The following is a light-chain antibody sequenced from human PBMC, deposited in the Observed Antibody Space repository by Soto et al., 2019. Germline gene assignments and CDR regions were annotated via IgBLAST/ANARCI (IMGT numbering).Light chain of an antibody. CDR3: QQYNNFSPLT. CDR2: DAS. J-gene: IGKJ4*01. Sequence: IQVNPFPFFLSAFVGGRSTIPCQASQDLSNYFNWYEQKPGKAPNLLIFDASKLKTGVPSRFSGRGSGTVFTFTISSLQPEDVATYFCQQYNNFSPLTFGGGTNVEIK. V-gene: IGKV1-33*01. CDR1: QDLSNY.